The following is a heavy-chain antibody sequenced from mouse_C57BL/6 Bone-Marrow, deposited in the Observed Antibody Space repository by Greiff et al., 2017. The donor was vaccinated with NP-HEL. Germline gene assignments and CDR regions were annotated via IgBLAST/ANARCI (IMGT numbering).Heavy chain of an antibody. CDR1: GFTFSSYG. CDR3: ARRSTMVTFDY. V-gene: IGHV5-6*02. Sequence: VESGGDLVKPGGSLKLSCAASGFTFSSYGMSWVRQTPDKRLEWVATISSGGSYTYYPDSVKGRFTISRDNAKNTLYLQMSSLKSEDTAMYYCARRSTMVTFDYWGQGTTLTVSS. D-gene: IGHD2-1*01. CDR2: ISSGGSYT. J-gene: IGHJ2*01.